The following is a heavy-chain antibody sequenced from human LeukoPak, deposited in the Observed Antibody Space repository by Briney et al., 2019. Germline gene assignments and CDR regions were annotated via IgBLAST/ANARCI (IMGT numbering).Heavy chain of an antibody. V-gene: IGHV4-59*08. CDR2: IYYSGST. J-gene: IGHJ5*02. D-gene: IGHD1-1*01. CDR1: GGSISSYY. CDR3: ARLFQGRYDDGTNWFDP. Sequence: PSETLSLTCTASGGSISSYYWSWIRQPPGKGLEWIGYIYYSGSTNYNPSLKSRVTISVDTSKNQFSLKLSSVTAADTAVYYCARLFQGRYDDGTNWFDPWGQGTLVTVSS.